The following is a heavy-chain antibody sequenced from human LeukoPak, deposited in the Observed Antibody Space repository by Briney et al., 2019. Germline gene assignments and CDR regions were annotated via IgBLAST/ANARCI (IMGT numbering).Heavy chain of an antibody. CDR3: ARGGGLDV. CDR2: IPYDGSNK. J-gene: IGHJ6*02. V-gene: IGHV3-30-3*01. CDR1: GFTFSTYA. D-gene: IGHD3-16*01. Sequence: SGGSLRLSCAASGFTFSTYAMHWVRQAPVKGLEWVAIIPYDGSNKYYADSVKGRFTISRDNAKNSLYLQMSNLRAEDTAVYFCARGGGLDVWGQGATVTVSS.